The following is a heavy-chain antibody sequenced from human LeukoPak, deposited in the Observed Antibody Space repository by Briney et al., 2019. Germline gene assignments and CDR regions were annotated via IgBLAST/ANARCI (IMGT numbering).Heavy chain of an antibody. J-gene: IGHJ4*02. CDR1: GFTFSSYG. V-gene: IGHV3-33*01. Sequence: GRSLRLSCAASGFTFSSYGMHWVRQAPGKGLEWVAVIWYDGSNKYYADSVKGRFTISRDNSENTLYLQMNSLRAEDTAVYYCARSDSGYGHLDYWGQGTLVTVSS. CDR2: IWYDGSNK. CDR3: ARSDSGYGHLDY. D-gene: IGHD5-12*01.